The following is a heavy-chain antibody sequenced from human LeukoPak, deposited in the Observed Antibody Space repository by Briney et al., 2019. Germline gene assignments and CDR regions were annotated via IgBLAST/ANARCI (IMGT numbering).Heavy chain of an antibody. J-gene: IGHJ4*02. CDR3: ARGKGIAVSSFDS. D-gene: IGHD6-19*01. Sequence: GGSLRLSCAAPGFTVSSNYMSWVRQAPGKGLEWVSGISGSGTSTYYADSVKGRFTISRDNSKNTMSLQMNSLRAEDTALYYCARGKGIAVSSFDSWGQGTLVTVSS. CDR1: GFTVSSNY. V-gene: IGHV3-23*01. CDR2: ISGSGTST.